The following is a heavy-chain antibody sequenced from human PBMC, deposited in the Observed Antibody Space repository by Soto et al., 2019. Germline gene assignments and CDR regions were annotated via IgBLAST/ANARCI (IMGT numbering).Heavy chain of an antibody. Sequence: PGGSLRLSCAASGFTVSSNYMSWVRQAPGKGLEWVSVIYSGGSTYYADSVKGRFTISRDNSKNTLYLQMNSLRAEDTAVYYCAGSYCGGDCYPYYYDSSGYYYGAYWGQGTLVTVSS. D-gene: IGHD3-22*01. CDR3: AGSYCGGDCYPYYYDSSGYYYGAY. CDR1: GFTVSSNY. J-gene: IGHJ4*02. CDR2: IYSGGST. V-gene: IGHV3-53*01.